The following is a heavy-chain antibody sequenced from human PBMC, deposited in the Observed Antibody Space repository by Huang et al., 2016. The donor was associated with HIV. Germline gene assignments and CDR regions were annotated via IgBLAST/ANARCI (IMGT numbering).Heavy chain of an antibody. J-gene: IGHJ4*01. CDR3: ARRSHGGNSFPFDY. D-gene: IGHD2-21*01. Sequence: QVQLVQSAAEVKKPGASVRVSCKASGYSFTGFHLHWGRKAPGQGLEWMGWINSNSGDTNYAQRFQGRVTVTRDTSISMADMELSRLRSDDTAVYYCARRSHGGNSFPFDYWGQGTLLTVSS. CDR1: GYSFTGFH. V-gene: IGHV1-2*02. CDR2: INSNSGDT.